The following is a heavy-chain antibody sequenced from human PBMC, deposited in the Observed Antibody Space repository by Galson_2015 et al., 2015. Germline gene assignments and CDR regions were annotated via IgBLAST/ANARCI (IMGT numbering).Heavy chain of an antibody. Sequence: SLRLSCAASGFTFSSYSMNWVRQAPGKGLEWVSYISSSSSTIYYADSVKGRFTISRDNAKNSLYLQMNSLRDEDTAVYYCARDRKTLGYCSSTSCYAINDYWGQGTLVTVSS. J-gene: IGHJ4*02. CDR2: ISSSSSTI. CDR3: ARDRKTLGYCSSTSCYAINDY. D-gene: IGHD2-2*01. V-gene: IGHV3-48*02. CDR1: GFTFSSYS.